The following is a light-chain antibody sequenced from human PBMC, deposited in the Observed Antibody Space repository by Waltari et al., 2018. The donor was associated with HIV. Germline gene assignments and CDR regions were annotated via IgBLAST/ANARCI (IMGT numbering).Light chain of an antibody. J-gene: IGKJ3*01. V-gene: IGKV1-39*01. CDR2: DAS. Sequence: DIQMTQSPSSLSASVGDRITITCRASQSIGTHLNWYQQKLGKVPKFLIYDASRLRSAVPSRFSGSGSGTDFTLTISSLQPEDFATYYCLQSHSNPLSFGPGTKVNIK. CDR1: QSIGTH. CDR3: LQSHSNPLS.